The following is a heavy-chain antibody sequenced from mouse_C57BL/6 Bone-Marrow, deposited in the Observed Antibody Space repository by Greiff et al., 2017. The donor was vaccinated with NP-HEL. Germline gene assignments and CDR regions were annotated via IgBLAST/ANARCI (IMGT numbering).Heavy chain of an antibody. J-gene: IGHJ3*01. D-gene: IGHD2-4*01. CDR2: INPSSGYT. Sequence: QVHVKQSGAELAKPGASVKLSCKASGYTFTSYWMHWVKQRPGQGLEWIGYINPSSGYTKYNQKFKDKATLTADKSSSTAYMQLSSLTYEDSAVYYCASGLYYDYDDGPPFAYWGQGTLVTVSA. V-gene: IGHV1-7*01. CDR3: ASGLYYDYDDGPPFAY. CDR1: GYTFTSYW.